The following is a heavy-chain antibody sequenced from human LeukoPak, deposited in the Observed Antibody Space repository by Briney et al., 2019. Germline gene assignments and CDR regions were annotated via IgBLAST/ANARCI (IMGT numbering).Heavy chain of an antibody. Sequence: SVKVSCKASGGTFSSYAISWVRQAPGQGLEWMGGIIPIFGPANYAQKFQGRVTITTDESTSTAYMELSSLRSEDTAVYYCARGDGSGVAATYDYWGQGTLVTVSS. J-gene: IGHJ4*02. V-gene: IGHV1-69*05. CDR1: GGTFSSYA. CDR3: ARGDGSGVAATYDY. CDR2: IIPIFGPA. D-gene: IGHD2-15*01.